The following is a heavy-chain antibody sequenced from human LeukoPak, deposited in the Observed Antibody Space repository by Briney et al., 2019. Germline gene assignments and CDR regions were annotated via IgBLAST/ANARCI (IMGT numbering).Heavy chain of an antibody. J-gene: IGHJ6*02. CDR3: VRAMDV. CDR2: IKQDGSEK. CDR1: GFTFSSYA. V-gene: IGHV3-7*01. Sequence: GGFLRLSCAASGFTFSSYAMNWVRQAPGKGLEWVANIKQDGSEKYYVHSVKGRFTVSRDNAKNSLYLQMNSLRAEDTAVYYCVRAMDVWGQGTTVTVSS.